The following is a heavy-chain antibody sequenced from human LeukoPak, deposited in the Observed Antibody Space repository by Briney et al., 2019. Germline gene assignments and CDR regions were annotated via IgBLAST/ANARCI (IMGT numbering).Heavy chain of an antibody. CDR3: AKSLGNQGVIDY. J-gene: IGHJ4*02. V-gene: IGHV3-23*01. Sequence: GGSLRLSCAPSGFIFRNHAMNWVPEAPGQGLEWASGVSASGGSTSHTDSVKGRFSISRDNSKNTLYLEMNSLRPEDTALYYCAKSLGNQGVIDYWGQGTLVTVSS. CDR1: GFIFRNHA. D-gene: IGHD3-10*01. CDR2: VSASGGST.